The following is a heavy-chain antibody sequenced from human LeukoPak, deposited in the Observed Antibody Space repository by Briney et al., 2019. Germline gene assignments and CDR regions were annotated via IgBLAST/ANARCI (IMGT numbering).Heavy chain of an antibody. CDR3: AKDVWTGIVVVPAAMLSVYFDY. Sequence: GGSLTLPCAASGFTFSSYAMSWPPQSPGKGLEWVSAISGSGGSTYYADSVKGRLTISRDNSKNTLYLQMNSLRAEDTAVYYCAKDVWTGIVVVPAAMLSVYFDYWGQGTLVTVSS. V-gene: IGHV3-23*01. CDR2: ISGSGGST. CDR1: GFTFSSYA. D-gene: IGHD2-2*01. J-gene: IGHJ4*02.